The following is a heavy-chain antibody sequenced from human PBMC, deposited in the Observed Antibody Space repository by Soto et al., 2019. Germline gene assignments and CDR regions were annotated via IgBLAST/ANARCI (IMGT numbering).Heavy chain of an antibody. V-gene: IGHV1-46*01. J-gene: IGHJ5*02. CDR1: GYTFTSYY. Sequence: QVQLVQSGAEVKKPGASVKVSCKASGYTFTSYYMHWVRQAPGQGLEWMGIINPSGGSTSYAQKFHGRVTMTRDTSTSTVYMELSSLRSEDTAVYYCAREYHYGGNSNWFDPWGQGTLVTVSS. D-gene: IGHD4-17*01. CDR3: AREYHYGGNSNWFDP. CDR2: INPSGGST.